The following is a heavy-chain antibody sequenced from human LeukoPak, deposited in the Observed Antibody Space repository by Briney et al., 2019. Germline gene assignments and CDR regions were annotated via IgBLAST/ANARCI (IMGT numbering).Heavy chain of an antibody. CDR1: GGSISSYY. J-gene: IGHJ6*02. D-gene: IGHD4-23*01. Sequence: SETLSLTCTVSGGSISSYYWSWIRQPPGKGLEWIGYIYYSGSTNYNPSLKSRVTISVDTSKNQFSLKLSSVTAADTAVYYCARQESLGGNSDVMDVWGQGTTVTVSS. CDR3: ARQESLGGNSDVMDV. CDR2: IYYSGST. V-gene: IGHV4-59*01.